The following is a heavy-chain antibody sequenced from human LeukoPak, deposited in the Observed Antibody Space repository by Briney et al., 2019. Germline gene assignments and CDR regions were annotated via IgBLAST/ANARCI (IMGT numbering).Heavy chain of an antibody. J-gene: IGHJ4*02. CDR1: GFAFGSEA. CDR2: ISPGGGTT. V-gene: IGHV3-23*01. CDR3: ARDRAKVIATLME. D-gene: IGHD2-21*01. Sequence: GGSLRLSCAVSGFAFGSEAMSWVRQSPARGLEWVASISPGGGTTYYADYVKGRFTISRDNSNNSLFVQMNSLRAEDTAVYYCARDRAKVIATLMEWGQGTLVTVSS.